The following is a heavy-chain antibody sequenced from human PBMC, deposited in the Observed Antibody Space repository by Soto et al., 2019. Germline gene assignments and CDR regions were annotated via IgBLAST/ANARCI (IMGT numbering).Heavy chain of an antibody. Sequence: QVQLQESGPGLVKPSQTLSLTCTVSGGSISSGDYYWSWIRQPPGKGLEWIGYIYYSGSTYYNPYLKSRVTISVDTSKNQFSLKLSSVTAADTAVYYCARHGYCSSTSCYAGGGWFDPWGQGTLVTVSS. V-gene: IGHV4-30-4*01. J-gene: IGHJ5*02. D-gene: IGHD2-2*03. CDR3: ARHGYCSSTSCYAGGGWFDP. CDR2: IYYSGST. CDR1: GGSISSGDYY.